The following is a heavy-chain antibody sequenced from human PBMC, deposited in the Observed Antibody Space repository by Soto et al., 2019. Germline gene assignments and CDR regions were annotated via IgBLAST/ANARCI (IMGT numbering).Heavy chain of an antibody. CDR3: ARKNWNDEGNYYYGMDV. V-gene: IGHV1-69*13. J-gene: IGHJ6*02. CDR2: IIPIFGTA. Sequence: SVKVSRKGSGGTFSHYSIRWVRPAPGQGLEGMGGIIPIFGTANYAQKFQGRVTITADESTSTAYMELSSLRSEDTAVYYCARKNWNDEGNYYYGMDVWGQGTTVTVSS. D-gene: IGHD1-1*01. CDR1: GGTFSHYS.